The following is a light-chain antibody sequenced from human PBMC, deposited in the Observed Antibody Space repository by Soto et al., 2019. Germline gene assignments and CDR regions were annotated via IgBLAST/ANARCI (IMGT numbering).Light chain of an antibody. CDR3: QQTYSTPYT. CDR2: RSS. V-gene: IGKV1-39*01. Sequence: PITQSPTSPSAPVGDTVQLTFPASQSIGMFSSWYQQKPGKAPNLLIYRSSTLQNGVPSRFSGSGSGTYFTLTISSLQLEDLGTYYCQQTYSTPYTFGQGTKVDIK. J-gene: IGKJ2*01. CDR1: QSIGMF.